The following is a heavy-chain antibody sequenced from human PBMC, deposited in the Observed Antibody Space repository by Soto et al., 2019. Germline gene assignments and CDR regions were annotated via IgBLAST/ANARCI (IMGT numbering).Heavy chain of an antibody. J-gene: IGHJ6*02. Sequence: PGGSLRLSCAASGFTFSSYGMHWVRQAPGKGLEWVAVISYDGSNKYYADSVKGRFTISRDNSKNTLYLQMNSLRAEDTAVYYCAKEGGYSSYYYGMDVWGQGTLVTVSS. D-gene: IGHD6-13*01. V-gene: IGHV3-30*18. CDR2: ISYDGSNK. CDR3: AKEGGYSSYYYGMDV. CDR1: GFTFSSYG.